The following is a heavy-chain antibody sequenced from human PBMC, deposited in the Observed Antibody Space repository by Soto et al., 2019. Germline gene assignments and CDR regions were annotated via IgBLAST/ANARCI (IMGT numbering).Heavy chain of an antibody. V-gene: IGHV3-48*01. D-gene: IGHD1-26*01. CDR1: GFTFSSYS. Sequence: PGESLKISCAASGFTFSSYSMNWVRQAPGKGLEWVSYISSSSSTIYYADSVKGRFTISRDNAKNSLYLQMNSLRAEDTAVYYCAREAQIVGATNWFDPWGQGTLVTVSS. CDR3: AREAQIVGATNWFDP. CDR2: ISSSSSTI. J-gene: IGHJ5*02.